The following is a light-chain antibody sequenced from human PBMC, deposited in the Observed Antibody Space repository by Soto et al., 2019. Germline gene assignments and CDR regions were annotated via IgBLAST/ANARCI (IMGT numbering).Light chain of an antibody. CDR3: QQSYVTSYT. CDR1: QSVGSY. V-gene: IGKV3-11*01. CDR2: DAS. J-gene: IGKJ2*01. Sequence: ENVLTQSLATLSLSPGERATLSCRASQSVGSYLGWYQQKPGQAPRLLIYDASNRATGIPARFSGSGFGTDFTLTISSLEPEDFAAYYCQQSYVTSYTFGQGTKLEIK.